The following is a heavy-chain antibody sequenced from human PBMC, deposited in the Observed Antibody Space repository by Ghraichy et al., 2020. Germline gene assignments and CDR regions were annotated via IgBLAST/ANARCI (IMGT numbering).Heavy chain of an antibody. Sequence: SETLSLTCTVSGGSVSSGSYYWSWIRQPPGKGLEWIGYIYYSGSTNYNPSLKSRVTISVDTSKNQFSPKLSSLTAADSAVYYCARVVRIAAAGSPDYWGQGTLVTVSS. CDR3: ARVVRIAAAGSPDY. CDR2: IYYSGST. V-gene: IGHV4-61*01. CDR1: GGSVSSGSYY. D-gene: IGHD6-13*01. J-gene: IGHJ4*02.